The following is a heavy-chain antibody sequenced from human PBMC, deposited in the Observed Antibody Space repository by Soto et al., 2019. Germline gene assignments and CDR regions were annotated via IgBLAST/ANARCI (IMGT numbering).Heavy chain of an antibody. CDR1: GFTFSSYA. J-gene: IGHJ6*02. D-gene: IGHD3-3*02. CDR2: ISYDGSNK. CDR3: ARELVLGSGYYYYGMDV. Sequence: QVPLVESGGGVVQPGRSLRLSCAASGFTFSSYAMHWVRQAPGKGLEWVAVISYDGSNKYYADSVKGRFTISRDNCKNALYLQMNSLRAEDTAVYYCARELVLGSGYYYYGMDVWGQGTTVTVSS. V-gene: IGHV3-30-3*01.